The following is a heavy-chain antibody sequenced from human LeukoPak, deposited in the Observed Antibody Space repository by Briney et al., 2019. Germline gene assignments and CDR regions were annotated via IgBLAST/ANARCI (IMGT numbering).Heavy chain of an antibody. V-gene: IGHV2-5*01. J-gene: IGHJ4*02. CDR2: IYWNDDK. D-gene: IGHD3-22*01. CDR3: AHSGYYDSSGYPFDY. CDR1: GFSLGTSGVG. Sequence: SGPTLVKPTQTLTLTCTFSGFSLGTSGVGVGWIRQPPGKALEWLALIYWNDDKRYSPSLKSRLTITKDTSKNQVVLTMTNMDPVDTATYYCAHSGYYDSSGYPFDYWGQGTLVTVSS.